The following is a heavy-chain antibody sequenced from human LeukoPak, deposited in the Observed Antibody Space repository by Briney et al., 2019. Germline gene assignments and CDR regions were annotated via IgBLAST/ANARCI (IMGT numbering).Heavy chain of an antibody. D-gene: IGHD2-2*01. V-gene: IGHV4-61*02. J-gene: IGHJ5*02. CDR2: IYTSGST. CDR3: ARDNAEEYQLPLEGYNWFDL. CDR1: GGSISSSSYY. Sequence: SETLSLTCTVSGGSISSSSYYWSWIRQPAGKGLEWIGRIYTSGSTNYNPSLKSRVTMSVDTSKNQFSLKLSSVTAADTAVYYCARDNAEEYQLPLEGYNWFDLWGQGTLVTVSS.